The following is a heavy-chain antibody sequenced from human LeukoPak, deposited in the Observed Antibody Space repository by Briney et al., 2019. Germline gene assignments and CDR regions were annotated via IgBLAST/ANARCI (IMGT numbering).Heavy chain of an antibody. Sequence: PGGSLRLSFTASGFHFSSYWMHWVRPAPGKGLVWVSHIKTDGSSITYADSVKGRFTISRDNAKNTLYLQMNSLRAEDTAVYYCARVRYNNALDYWGQGTLVTASS. CDR2: IKTDGSSI. D-gene: IGHD1-14*01. J-gene: IGHJ4*02. CDR1: GFHFSSYW. V-gene: IGHV3-74*03. CDR3: ARVRYNNALDY.